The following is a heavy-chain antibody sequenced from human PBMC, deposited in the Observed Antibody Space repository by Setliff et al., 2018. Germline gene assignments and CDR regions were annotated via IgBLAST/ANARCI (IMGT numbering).Heavy chain of an antibody. CDR1: GRSISSGSDY. D-gene: IGHD3-16*01. CDR2: SYTTGTI. CDR3: ARPPRGGRWYFDL. Sequence: SETLSLTCTVSGRSISSGSDYWTWLRQPAGKALEWIGHSYTTGTITYNPSLKSRVTISLDTSKNQFSLKLSSVTAADTAVYYCARPPRGGRWYFDLWGRGTLVTVSS. J-gene: IGHJ2*01. V-gene: IGHV4-61*09.